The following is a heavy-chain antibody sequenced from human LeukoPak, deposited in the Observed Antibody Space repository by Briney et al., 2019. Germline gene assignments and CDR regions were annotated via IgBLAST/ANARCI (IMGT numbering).Heavy chain of an antibody. D-gene: IGHD2/OR15-2a*01. CDR1: GYTFTSYY. Sequence: ALVRLSCKASGYTFTSYYMHWVRQAPGQGLEWMGIINPSGGSTSYAQKFQGRVTMTRDTSTSTVYMELSSLRSEDTAVYYCARASGLPFSMTLDYWGQGTLVRVSS. CDR3: ARASGLPFSMTLDY. V-gene: IGHV1-46*01. J-gene: IGHJ4*02. CDR2: INPSGGST.